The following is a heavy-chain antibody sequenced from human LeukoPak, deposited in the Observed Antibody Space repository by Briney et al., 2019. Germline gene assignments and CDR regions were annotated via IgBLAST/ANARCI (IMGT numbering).Heavy chain of an antibody. CDR3: AREVSGLLLGVVDY. V-gene: IGHV1-18*01. CDR2: ISADKGNT. Sequence: ASVKVSCMASGYTFTSYGISWVRQAPGQGLEWMGWISADKGNTNNAQKRQGRATMTTDTTTSTAYLELRSLRSDDTAVYYCAREVSGLLLGVVDYWGQGTLVTVSS. J-gene: IGHJ4*02. CDR1: GYTFTSYG. D-gene: IGHD2/OR15-2a*01.